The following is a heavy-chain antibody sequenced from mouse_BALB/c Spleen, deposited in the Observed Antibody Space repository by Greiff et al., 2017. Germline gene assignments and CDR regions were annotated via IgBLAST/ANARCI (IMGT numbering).Heavy chain of an antibody. Sequence: QVQLQQSGAELAKPGASVKMSCKASGYTFTSYWMHWVKQRPGQGLEWIGYINPSTGYTEYNQKFKDKATLTADKSSSTAYMQLSSLTSEDSAVYHCARSTMITAWFAYWGQGTLVTVSA. V-gene: IGHV1-7*01. CDR1: GYTFTSYW. CDR3: ARSTMITAWFAY. D-gene: IGHD2-4*01. CDR2: INPSTGYT. J-gene: IGHJ3*01.